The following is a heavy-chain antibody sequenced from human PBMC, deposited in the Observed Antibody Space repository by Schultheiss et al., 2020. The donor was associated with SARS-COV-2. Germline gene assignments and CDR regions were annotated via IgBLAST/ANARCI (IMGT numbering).Heavy chain of an antibody. CDR1: GGSISSGGYY. D-gene: IGHD6-19*01. Sequence: SETLSLTCTVSGGSISSGGYYWSWIRQHPGKGLEWIGYIYYSGSTYYNPSLKSRVTISVDTSKNQFSLNLSSVTAADSAVYYCARGNGWYFYWGQGTQVTVSS. CDR3: ARGNGWYFY. CDR2: IYYSGST. V-gene: IGHV4-31*03. J-gene: IGHJ4*02.